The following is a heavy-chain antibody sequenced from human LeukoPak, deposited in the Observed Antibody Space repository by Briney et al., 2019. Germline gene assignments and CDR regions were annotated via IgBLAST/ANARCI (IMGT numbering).Heavy chain of an antibody. V-gene: IGHV4-38-2*01. CDR1: GYSISSGYY. CDR3: ARHYDYYYYMDV. J-gene: IGHJ6*03. D-gene: IGHD3-16*01. CDR2: IYHSGNT. Sequence: TETLSLTCAVSGYSISSGYYWGWIRQPPGKGLDWIGSIYHSGNTYYNPSLKSRVTISVDTSKNQFSLKLSSVTAADTAVYYCARHYDYYYYMDVWGKGTTVTVSS.